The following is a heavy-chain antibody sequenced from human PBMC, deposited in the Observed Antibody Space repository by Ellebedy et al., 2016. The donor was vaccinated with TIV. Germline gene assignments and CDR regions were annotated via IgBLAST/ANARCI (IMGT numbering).Heavy chain of an antibody. CDR2: MFYSGNT. D-gene: IGHD1-26*01. V-gene: IGHV4-59*01. CDR1: GGSISDYY. CDR3: VAGYSGSYYDH. J-gene: IGHJ4*02. Sequence: MPSETLSLTCTVSGGSISDYYWSRVRQPPGKGLEWIGYMFYSGNTNYNPSLKSRVTISVDTSKNQFSLRLSSVTAADTAVYYCVAGYSGSYYDHWGQGTLVTVSS.